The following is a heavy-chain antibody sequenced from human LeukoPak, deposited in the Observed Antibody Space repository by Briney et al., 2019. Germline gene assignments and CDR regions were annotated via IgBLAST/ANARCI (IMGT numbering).Heavy chain of an antibody. Sequence: GGSLRLSCAASGFTFKKYWMNWVRQVPGKGLECLANIKEDGSETYYADSVKGRFTISRDNAKNSLYLQMNSLRAEDTALYYCAKDRGSTGYYSLDAFDIWGQGTMVTVSS. D-gene: IGHD3-9*01. CDR1: GFTFKKYW. J-gene: IGHJ3*02. CDR3: AKDRGSTGYYSLDAFDI. V-gene: IGHV3-7*03. CDR2: IKEDGSET.